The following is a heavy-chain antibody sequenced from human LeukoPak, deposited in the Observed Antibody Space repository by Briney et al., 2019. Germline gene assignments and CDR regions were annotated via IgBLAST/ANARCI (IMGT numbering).Heavy chain of an antibody. CDR1: GGSISSYY. Sequence: SETLSLTCTVSGGSISSYYWSWIRQPPGKGLEWIGYIYYSGSTNYNPSLKSRVTISVDTSKNQFSLKLSSVTAADTAVYHCARVRWYYYDSSGTDAFDIWGQGTMVTVSS. D-gene: IGHD3-22*01. J-gene: IGHJ3*02. CDR3: ARVRWYYYDSSGTDAFDI. V-gene: IGHV4-59*01. CDR2: IYYSGST.